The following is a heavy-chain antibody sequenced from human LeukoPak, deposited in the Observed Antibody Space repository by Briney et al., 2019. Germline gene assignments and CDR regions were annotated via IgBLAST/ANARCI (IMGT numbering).Heavy chain of an antibody. V-gene: IGHV1-46*01. CDR3: ARDTRPPYGSGSYHFDY. D-gene: IGHD3-10*01. J-gene: IGHJ4*02. CDR1: GYTFTSYY. CDR2: INPSGGST. Sequence: WASVKVSCRASGYTFTSYYMHWVRQAPGQGLEWMGIINPSGGSTSYAQKFQGRVTMTRDMSTSTVYMELSRLRSEDTAVYYCARDTRPPYGSGSYHFDYWGQGTLVPVSS.